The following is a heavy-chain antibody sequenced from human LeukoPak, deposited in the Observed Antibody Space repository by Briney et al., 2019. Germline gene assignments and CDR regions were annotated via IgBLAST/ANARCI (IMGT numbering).Heavy chain of an antibody. Sequence: GGSLRLSCAASGFTFSNFALSWVRQAPGKGLEWVSYISSSVTTIYYSDSVRGRFTLSRDNAKNSLYLQMNSLRAEDTAVYYCARDKRKGIVGSTKSYFDYWGQGTLVTVSS. D-gene: IGHD1-26*01. J-gene: IGHJ4*02. V-gene: IGHV3-11*04. CDR1: GFTFSNFA. CDR3: ARDKRKGIVGSTKSYFDY. CDR2: ISSSVTTI.